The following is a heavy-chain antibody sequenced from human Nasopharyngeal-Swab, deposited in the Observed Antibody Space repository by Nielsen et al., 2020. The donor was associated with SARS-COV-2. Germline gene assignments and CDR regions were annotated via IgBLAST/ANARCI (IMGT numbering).Heavy chain of an antibody. CDR3: AKDIIGGSSGSYYYYYYGMDV. CDR1: GFTFDDYA. Sequence: GGSLRLSCAASGFTFDDYAMHWVRQAPGKGLEWGSGISWNSGSIGYADSVKGRFTISRDNAKNSLYLQMNSLRAEDTALYYCAKDIIGGSSGSYYYYYYGMDVWGQGTTVTVSS. V-gene: IGHV3-9*01. J-gene: IGHJ6*02. D-gene: IGHD3-10*01. CDR2: ISWNSGSI.